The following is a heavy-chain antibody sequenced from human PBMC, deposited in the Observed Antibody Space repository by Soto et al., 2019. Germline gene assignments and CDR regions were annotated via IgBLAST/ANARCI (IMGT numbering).Heavy chain of an antibody. CDR2: ISYDGSNK. V-gene: IGHV3-30-3*01. CDR3: ARDYYGSGSYHHYFDY. CDR1: GFTFSSYA. D-gene: IGHD3-10*01. J-gene: IGHJ4*02. Sequence: QVQLVESGGGVVQPGRSLRLSCAASGFTFSSYAMHWVRQSPGKGLEWVALISYDGSNKYYADSVKGRFTISRDNSKNXRYRQMNSLRAEDTAVYYCARDYYGSGSYHHYFDYWGQGTLVTVSS.